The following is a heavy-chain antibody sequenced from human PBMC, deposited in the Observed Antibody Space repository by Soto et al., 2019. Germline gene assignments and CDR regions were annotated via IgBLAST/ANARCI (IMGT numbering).Heavy chain of an antibody. Sequence: QVQLVQSGAEVKKTGAAVKVACKASGYTFTSYAMHWVRQAPGQRLEWMGWINAANGNTIYSQKFQGRVTNTRDTSASTAYMELSSLRSEDTAVYYCARDSIWGSYMDYCGQGTLVTVSS. CDR1: GYTFTSYA. CDR3: ARDSIWGSYMDY. V-gene: IGHV1-3*01. J-gene: IGHJ4*02. CDR2: INAANGNT. D-gene: IGHD3-16*01.